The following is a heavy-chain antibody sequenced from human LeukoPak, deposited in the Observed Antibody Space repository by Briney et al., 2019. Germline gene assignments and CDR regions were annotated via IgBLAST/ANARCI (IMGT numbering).Heavy chain of an antibody. J-gene: IGHJ4*02. V-gene: IGHV3-23*01. CDR1: GFTFSNYA. D-gene: IGHD4-17*01. Sequence: GGSLRLSCAASGFTFSNYAMNWVRQAPGKGLEWVSTISGSGGSTYYADSVKGRFTISRDTSKNTLYLQMNSLRAEDTAVYYCATSHDFGDYYFNYWGQGILVTVSS. CDR2: ISGSGGST. CDR3: ATSHDFGDYYFNY.